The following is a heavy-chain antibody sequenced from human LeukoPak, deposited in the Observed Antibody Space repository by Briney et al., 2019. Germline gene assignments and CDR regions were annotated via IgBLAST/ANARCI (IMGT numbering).Heavy chain of an antibody. V-gene: IGHV1-46*01. J-gene: IGHJ6*03. Sequence: GASVKVSRKASGYTFTSYYMHWVRQAPGQGLEWMGVINPSGSSTTCAQKFQGRVILTRDTSTSTVYMDLSSLRSEDTAVYYCARGSTRYYMDVWGKGTTVTVSS. CDR3: ARGSTRYYMDV. CDR2: INPSGSST. CDR1: GYTFTSYY. D-gene: IGHD2-2*01.